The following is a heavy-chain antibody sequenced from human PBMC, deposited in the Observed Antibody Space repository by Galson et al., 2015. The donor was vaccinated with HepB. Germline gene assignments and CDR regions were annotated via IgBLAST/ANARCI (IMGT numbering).Heavy chain of an antibody. CDR3: ARVVLIDMRRFDP. Sequence: SLRLSCAASGFRFSDYWMSWVRQAPGKGLEWVAHIKQDGSEKYYVDSVKGRFTISRDNAKNSLYPQMNSLGAEDTALYYCARVVLIDMRRFDPWGRGTLVTVSS. CDR1: GFRFSDYW. CDR2: IKQDGSEK. J-gene: IGHJ5*02. D-gene: IGHD5/OR15-5a*01. V-gene: IGHV3-7*03.